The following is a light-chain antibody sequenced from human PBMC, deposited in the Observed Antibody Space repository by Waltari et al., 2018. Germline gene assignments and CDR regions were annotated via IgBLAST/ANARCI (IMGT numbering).Light chain of an antibody. CDR2: KVS. CDR3: MQGIHRPWT. V-gene: IGKV2-30*01. CDR1: ESLVSSDGNTY. J-gene: IGKJ1*01. Sequence: DVVMTQSPLSLPVTLGQAASISCRSSESLVSSDGNTYFNWFHQRPGQPPRRLFYKVSNRDSGVPDRFSGSGSGTDFTLTISSVEAEDVGVYYCMQGIHRPWTFGQGTKVEIK.